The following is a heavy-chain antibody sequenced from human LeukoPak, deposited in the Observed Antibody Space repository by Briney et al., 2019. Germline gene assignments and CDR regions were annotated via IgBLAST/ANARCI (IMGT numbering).Heavy chain of an antibody. CDR3: ARERWFGELYFDY. Sequence: GGSLRLSCAASGFTVSSNYMSWVRQAPGKGLEWVSVIYSGGSTYYADSVKGRFTISRDNSKNTLYLQMNSLRAEDTAVYYCARERWFGELYFDYWGQGTLVTVSS. V-gene: IGHV3-66*01. CDR1: GFTVSSNY. CDR2: IYSGGST. D-gene: IGHD3-10*01. J-gene: IGHJ4*02.